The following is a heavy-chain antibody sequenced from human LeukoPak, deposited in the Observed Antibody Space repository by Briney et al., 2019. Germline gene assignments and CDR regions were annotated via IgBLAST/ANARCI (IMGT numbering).Heavy chain of an antibody. CDR3: TRRLYSSSSLLDY. CDR2: IRSKANSYAT. J-gene: IGHJ4*02. Sequence: PGGSLRLSCAASGFTFSGSAMHWVRQASGKGLEWVGRIRSKANSYATAYAASVKGRFTISRDDSKNMAYLQMNSLKTEDTAVYYCTRRLYSSSSLLDYWGQGTLVTVSS. CDR1: GFTFSGSA. V-gene: IGHV3-73*01. D-gene: IGHD6-13*01.